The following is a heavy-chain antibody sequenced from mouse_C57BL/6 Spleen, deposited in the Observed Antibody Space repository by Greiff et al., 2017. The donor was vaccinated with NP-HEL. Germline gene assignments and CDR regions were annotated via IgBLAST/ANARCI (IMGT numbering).Heavy chain of an antibody. V-gene: IGHV1-64*01. D-gene: IGHD4-1*01. CDR2: IHPNSGST. Sequence: QVQLQQSGAELVKPGASVKLSCKASGYTFTSYWMHWVKQRPGQGLEWIGMIHPNSGSTNYNEKFKSKATLTVDKSSSTAYMQLSSLTSEDSAVYYCASAGITGTGTWFAYWGQGTLVTVSA. CDR1: GYTFTSYW. J-gene: IGHJ3*01. CDR3: ASAGITGTGTWFAY.